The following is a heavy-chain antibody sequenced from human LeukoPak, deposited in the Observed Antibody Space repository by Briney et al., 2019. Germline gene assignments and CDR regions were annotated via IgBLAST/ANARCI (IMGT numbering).Heavy chain of an antibody. D-gene: IGHD2-21*01. CDR1: GFSFSSYG. CDR3: ASDIWGDDYYYMDV. J-gene: IGHJ6*03. Sequence: GGSLRLSCAGSGFSFSSYGMHWVRQAPGKGLEWMAFIRSDGSNKYYADSVKGRFTISRDNSKNTLYLQMNGLRAEDTAVYYCASDIWGDDYYYMDVWGKGTTVTISS. CDR2: IRSDGSNK. V-gene: IGHV3-30*02.